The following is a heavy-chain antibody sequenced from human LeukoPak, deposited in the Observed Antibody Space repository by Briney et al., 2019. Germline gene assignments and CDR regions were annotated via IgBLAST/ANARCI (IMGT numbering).Heavy chain of an antibody. J-gene: IGHJ4*02. CDR3: ARQQGYDSSGSLKYYFDY. Sequence: SETLSLTCTVPGGSISSYYWSWIRQPPGKGLEWIGYIYYSGRTNYNPSLKSRVTISVDTSKNHFSLKLSSVTAADTAVYYCARQQGYDSSGSLKYYFDYWGQGTLVTVSS. V-gene: IGHV4-59*08. D-gene: IGHD3-22*01. CDR1: GGSISSYY. CDR2: IYYSGRT.